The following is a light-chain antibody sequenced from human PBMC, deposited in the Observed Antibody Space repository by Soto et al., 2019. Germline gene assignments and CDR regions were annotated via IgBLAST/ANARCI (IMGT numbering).Light chain of an antibody. CDR1: SSDGGGYNY. CDR3: SSYTGSSTYVV. J-gene: IGLJ2*01. Sequence: QSALTQPASVSGSPGQSITISCTGTSSDGGGYNYVSWYQQHPGKAPKLMIYDVSNRPSGVSNRFSGSKSANTASLTISGLQAEDEADYYCSSYTGSSTYVVFGGGTKLTVL. V-gene: IGLV2-14*01. CDR2: DVS.